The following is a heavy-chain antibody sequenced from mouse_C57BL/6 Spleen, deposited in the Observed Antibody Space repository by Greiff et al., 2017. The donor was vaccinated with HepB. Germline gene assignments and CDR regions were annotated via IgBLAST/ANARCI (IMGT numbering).Heavy chain of an antibody. Sequence: EVQLQQSGPELVKPGASVKMSCKASGYTFTDYNMHWVKQSHGKSLEWIGYINPNNGGTSYNQKFKGKATLTVNKSSSTAYMELRSLTSEDSAVYYCARRSQDYGSSHGSYFDYWGQGTTLTVSS. D-gene: IGHD1-1*01. CDR3: ARRSQDYGSSHGSYFDY. CDR1: GYTFTDYN. V-gene: IGHV1-22*01. J-gene: IGHJ2*01. CDR2: INPNNGGT.